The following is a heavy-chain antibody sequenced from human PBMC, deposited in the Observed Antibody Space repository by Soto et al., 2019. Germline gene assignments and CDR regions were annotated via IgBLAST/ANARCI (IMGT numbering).Heavy chain of an antibody. CDR3: GRDYHGSDVSYTYFSYALDV. CDR2: ISRSGSHT. Sequence: GGSLRLSCEASGFTVGDYYMSWIRQLPGKGLEWVAYISRSGSHTNYADSVKGRFTVSRDNVKNSLYLQMDSLRLEDTAVYYCGRDYHGSDVSYTYFSYALDVWGQGTPVTVSS. D-gene: IGHD2-2*01. V-gene: IGHV3-11*05. J-gene: IGHJ6*02. CDR1: GFTVGDYY.